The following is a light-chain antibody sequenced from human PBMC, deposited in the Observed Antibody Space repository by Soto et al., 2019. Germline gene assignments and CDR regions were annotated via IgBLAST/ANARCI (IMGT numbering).Light chain of an antibody. Sequence: SYQWSQPPSVSVAPGHTSRITCGGNNIGSKSVHWYQQKPGQAPVLVVYDDSDRPSGIPERFSGSNSGNTATLTISRVEAGDEADYYCQVWDSSRDHYVFGTGTKVTVL. V-gene: IGLV3-21*02. J-gene: IGLJ1*01. CDR1: NIGSKS. CDR3: QVWDSSRDHYV. CDR2: DDS.